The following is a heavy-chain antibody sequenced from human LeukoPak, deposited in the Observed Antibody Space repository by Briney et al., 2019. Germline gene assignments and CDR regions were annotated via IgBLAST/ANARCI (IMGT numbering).Heavy chain of an antibody. D-gene: IGHD2-2*01. CDR2: IQSNGNEK. J-gene: IGHJ4*02. CDR3: ARGVTSWPQGPYHFDY. CDR1: EFTFSYYA. Sequence: PGGSLRLSCAVSEFTFSYYAMHWVRQAPGKGLEWVASIQSNGNEKYSSDSLKGRFTISRYNSKNTLYLQMNTVRPEDTAVFYCARGVTSWPQGPYHFDYWGQGILITVSS. V-gene: IGHV3-30*02.